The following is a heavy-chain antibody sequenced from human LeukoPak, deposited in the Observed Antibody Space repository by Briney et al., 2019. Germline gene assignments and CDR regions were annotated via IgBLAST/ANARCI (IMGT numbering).Heavy chain of an antibody. CDR2: IYTSGST. CDR1: GSSISSYY. V-gene: IGHV4-4*09. D-gene: IGHD3-22*01. Sequence: PSETLSLTRTVSGSSISSYYWSWIRQPPGKGLEWIGYIYTSGSTNYNPSLKSRVTISVDTSKNQFSLKLSSVTAADTAVYYCARTYYYDSSGYYAGVWYFDLWGRGTLVTVSS. J-gene: IGHJ2*01. CDR3: ARTYYYDSSGYYAGVWYFDL.